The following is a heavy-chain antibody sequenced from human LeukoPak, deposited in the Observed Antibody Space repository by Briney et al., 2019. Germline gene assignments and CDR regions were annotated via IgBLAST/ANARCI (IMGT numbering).Heavy chain of an antibody. V-gene: IGHV3-11*03. CDR2: IICSSSNT. CDR3: ARRGTTYCTVDSCHPNWFDP. J-gene: IGHJ5*02. Sequence: GGCLRLSCAASGFTFSDYYMTWIRQAPGRGLEWISYIICSSSNTKYADSVKGRFTISRDKAKNSVYLLINSLRAEDTAVYYCARRGTTYCTVDSCHPNWFDPWGQGTLVTVSS. D-gene: IGHD2-15*01. CDR1: GFTFSDYY.